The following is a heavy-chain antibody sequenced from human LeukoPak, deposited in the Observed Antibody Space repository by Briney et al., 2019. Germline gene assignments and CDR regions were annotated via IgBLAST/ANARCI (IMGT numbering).Heavy chain of an antibody. J-gene: IGHJ5*02. CDR1: GFTFSDHY. CDR3: ARSGQGLQPTTYIS. CDR2: ITNKAKSYTT. Sequence: GESLRLSCAASGFTFSDHYMDWVRQAPGKGLAWVGRITNKAKSYTTEYAASVKGRFTISRDDSKNSVYLQMNSLKTEDTAVYFCARSGQGLQPTTYISWGQGTLVTVSS. V-gene: IGHV3-72*01. D-gene: IGHD2-21*02.